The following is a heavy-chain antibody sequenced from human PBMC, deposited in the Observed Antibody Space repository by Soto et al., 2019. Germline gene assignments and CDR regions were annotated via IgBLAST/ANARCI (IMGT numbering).Heavy chain of an antibody. D-gene: IGHD2-15*01. CDR1: GFTFSTNG. CDR3: ARSAYGYFDY. Sequence: QVQLVESGGAVVQPGRSLRLSCAASGFTFSTNGMHWVRQAPGKGLEWVEVIWYDGSNKYYADSVTGRFTSSRDNSKNTLYLQMNSLRAEDTAVYYCARSAYGYFDYWGQGTLVTVSS. V-gene: IGHV3-33*01. J-gene: IGHJ4*02. CDR2: IWYDGSNK.